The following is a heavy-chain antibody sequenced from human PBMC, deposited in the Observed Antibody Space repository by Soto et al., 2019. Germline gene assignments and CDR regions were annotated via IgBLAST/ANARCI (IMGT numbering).Heavy chain of an antibody. V-gene: IGHV4-39*01. CDR3: ARWSPNSSYGGWVGY. CDR2: IYYSGRT. D-gene: IGHD4-17*01. Sequence: PSETLSLTCTVSGDSIRIADYSWGWIRQPPGKGLDWIGSIYYSGRTYYNLSLKSRVTISIDTSRSQFSLTLNSVTAADTAVYYCARWSPNSSYGGWVGYWGQGTLVTVSS. CDR1: GDSIRIADYS. J-gene: IGHJ4*02.